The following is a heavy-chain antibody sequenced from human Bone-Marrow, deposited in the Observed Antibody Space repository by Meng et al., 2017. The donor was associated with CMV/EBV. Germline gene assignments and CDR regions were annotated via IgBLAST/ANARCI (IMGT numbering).Heavy chain of an antibody. D-gene: IGHD2-2*02. CDR2: ISGSGGST. CDR3: AKLNGIVVVPAAIGAFDI. Sequence: GESLKISCAASGITFSSYAMSWVRQAPGKGLEWVSAISGSGGSTYYADSVKGRFTISRDNSKNTLYLQMNSLRAEDQAVYYCAKLNGIVVVPAAIGAFDIWGQGTMVTVSS. J-gene: IGHJ3*02. CDR1: GITFSSYA. V-gene: IGHV3-23*01.